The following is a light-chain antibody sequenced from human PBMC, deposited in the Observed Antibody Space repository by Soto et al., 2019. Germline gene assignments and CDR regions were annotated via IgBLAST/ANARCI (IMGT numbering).Light chain of an antibody. Sequence: QSVLTQPASVSGSPGQSITISCTGTSSDVGGYNYVSWYQQHTGKAPQLIIYGVTIRPSGVSSRFSGSKSGNTASLTISGLQAEDEADYYCSSFASSSTVIFGGGTKLTVL. V-gene: IGLV2-14*01. CDR3: SSFASSSTVI. CDR1: SSDVGGYNY. J-gene: IGLJ2*01. CDR2: GVT.